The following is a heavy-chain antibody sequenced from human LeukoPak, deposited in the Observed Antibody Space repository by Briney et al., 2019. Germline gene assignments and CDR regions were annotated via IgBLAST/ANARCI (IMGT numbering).Heavy chain of an antibody. Sequence: GRSLRLSCAASGFTFSSYGMHWVRQAPGKGLEWVAVIWYDGSNKYYADSVKGRFTISRDNSKNTLYPQMNSLRAEDTAVYYCARGWRTFDYWGQGTLVTVSS. CDR3: ARGWRTFDY. CDR1: GFTFSSYG. CDR2: IWYDGSNK. J-gene: IGHJ4*02. D-gene: IGHD3-3*01. V-gene: IGHV3-33*01.